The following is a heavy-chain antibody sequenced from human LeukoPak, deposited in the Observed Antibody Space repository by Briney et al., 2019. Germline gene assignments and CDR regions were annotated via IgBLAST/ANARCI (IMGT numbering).Heavy chain of an antibody. J-gene: IGHJ6*03. Sequence: MYGKCIDICGRQAPRKGLEWVSYISSSSSTIYYADSVKGRFTISRDNAKNSLYLQMNSLRAEDTAVYYCARSMDVWGKGTTVTVSS. CDR2: ISSSSSTI. CDR3: ARSMDV. V-gene: IGHV3-48*01. CDR1: MYGKCI.